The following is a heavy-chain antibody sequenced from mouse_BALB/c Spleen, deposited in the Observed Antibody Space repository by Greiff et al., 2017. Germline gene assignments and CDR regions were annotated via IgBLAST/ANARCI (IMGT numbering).Heavy chain of an antibody. V-gene: IGHV2-5-1*01. CDR2: IWRGGST. CDR3: AKINWDDAMDY. Sequence: VKLMESGPSPVQPSQSPSIICTVSGFSLTSYGVHWVRQSPGKGLEWLGVIWRGGSTDYNAAFMSRLSITKDNSKSQVFFKMNSLQADDTAIYYCAKINWDDAMDYWGQGTSVTVSS. J-gene: IGHJ4*01. D-gene: IGHD4-1*01. CDR1: GFSLTSYG.